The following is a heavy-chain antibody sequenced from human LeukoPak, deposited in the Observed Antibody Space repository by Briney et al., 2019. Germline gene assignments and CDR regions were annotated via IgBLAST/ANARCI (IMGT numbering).Heavy chain of an antibody. J-gene: IGHJ4*02. V-gene: IGHV5-51*01. CDR1: GYNFAAYR. D-gene: IGHD1-26*01. CDR3: ARLVGATWYFDY. Sequence: KGGESLKISCKSSGYNFAAYRIGWVRQMPGKGLEWMGFMYPTDSDTRYSPSFQGQVTISADKSISTAYLQWSSLKASDTAMYYCARLVGATWYFDYWGQGTLVTVSS. CDR2: MYPTDSDT.